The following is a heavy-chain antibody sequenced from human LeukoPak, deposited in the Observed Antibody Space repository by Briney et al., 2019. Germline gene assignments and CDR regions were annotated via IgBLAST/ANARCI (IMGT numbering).Heavy chain of an antibody. CDR3: ARSMSDYYDSSGYYCAFDI. CDR1: GSTFSSYG. Sequence: GGSLRLSCAASGSTFSSYGMHWVRQAPGKGLEWVAFIRYDGSNKYYADSVKGRFTISRDNSKNTLYLQMNSLRAEDTAVYYCARSMSDYYDSSGYYCAFDIWGQGTMVTVSS. J-gene: IGHJ3*02. D-gene: IGHD3-22*01. V-gene: IGHV3-30*02. CDR2: IRYDGSNK.